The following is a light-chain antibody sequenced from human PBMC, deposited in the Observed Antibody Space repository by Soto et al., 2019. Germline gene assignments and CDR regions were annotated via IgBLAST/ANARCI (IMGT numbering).Light chain of an antibody. CDR1: SSDIGGYIY. V-gene: IGLV2-14*01. J-gene: IGLJ2*01. CDR3: SSYSRANTVI. CDR2: EVS. Sequence: QSALTQPASMSASPGQSITISCTGTSSDIGGYIYVSWYQHHPGKAPRLMIYEVSSRPSGVSNRFSGSKSGNTASLTISGLQAEDEAQYYCSSYSRANTVIFGGGTKVTVL.